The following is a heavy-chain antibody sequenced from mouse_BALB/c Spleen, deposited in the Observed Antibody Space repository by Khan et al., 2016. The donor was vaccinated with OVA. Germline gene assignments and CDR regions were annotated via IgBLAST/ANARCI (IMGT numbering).Heavy chain of an antibody. CDR1: GYTFTSYW. V-gene: IGHV1-7*01. Sequence: VKLLESGAELAKPGASVKMSCKASGYTFTSYWMHWVKQRPGQGLEWIGYINPSTGYTEYNQKFKDKATLTADKSSSTAYMQLSSLTSEDSAVYYCANHGSSSAWFTYWDQGTLVTVSA. CDR3: ANHGSSSAWFTY. J-gene: IGHJ3*01. CDR2: INPSTGYT. D-gene: IGHD1-1*01.